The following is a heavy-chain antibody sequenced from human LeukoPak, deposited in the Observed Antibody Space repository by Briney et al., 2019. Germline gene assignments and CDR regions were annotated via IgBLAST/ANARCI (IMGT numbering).Heavy chain of an antibody. CDR3: AKDRYCSSISCHSFDY. CDR1: GFTFSSYG. Sequence: PGRSLRLSCAASGFTFSSYGMHWARQAPGKGLEWVALVSYDGGNKYYADSVKGRFTISRDNSKNTLYLQMNSLRAEDTAVYYCAKDRYCSSISCHSFDYWGQGTLVTVSS. V-gene: IGHV3-30*18. D-gene: IGHD2-2*01. J-gene: IGHJ4*02. CDR2: VSYDGGNK.